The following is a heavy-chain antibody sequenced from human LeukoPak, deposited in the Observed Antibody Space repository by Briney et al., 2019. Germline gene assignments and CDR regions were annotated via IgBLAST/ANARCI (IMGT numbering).Heavy chain of an antibody. CDR3: VRDFSLTRLERPFDY. CDR1: GFSFSSYS. CDR2: ISISSNTI. J-gene: IGHJ4*02. Sequence: GGSLRLSCTASGFSFSSYSMNWVRQAPGKGLEWVSHISISSNTIYYADSVRGRFTISRDNAKNSLYLQMNSLRAEDTAIYYCVRDFSLTRLERPFDYWGQGTLVTVSS. V-gene: IGHV3-48*01. D-gene: IGHD1-1*01.